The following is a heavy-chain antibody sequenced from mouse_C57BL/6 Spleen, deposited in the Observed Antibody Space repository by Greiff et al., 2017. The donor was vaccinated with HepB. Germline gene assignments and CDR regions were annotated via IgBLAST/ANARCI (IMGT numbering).Heavy chain of an antibody. D-gene: IGHD1-1*01. CDR3: ASLTTVVAPGFAY. CDR2: ISSGGSYT. V-gene: IGHV5-6*01. CDR1: GFTFSSYG. Sequence: EVNVVESGGDLVKPGGSLKLSCAASGFTFSSYGMSWVRQTPDKRLEWVATISSGGSYTYYPDSVKGRFTISRDNAKNTLYLQMSSLKSEDTAMYYCASLTTVVAPGFAYWGQGTLVTVSA. J-gene: IGHJ3*01.